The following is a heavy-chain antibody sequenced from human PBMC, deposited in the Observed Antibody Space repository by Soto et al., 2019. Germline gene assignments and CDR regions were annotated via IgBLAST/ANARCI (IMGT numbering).Heavy chain of an antibody. V-gene: IGHV5-51*01. CDR1: GYSFTSYW. CDR2: IYPGDSDT. J-gene: IGHJ6*04. D-gene: IGHD3-10*01. CDR3: ARCLTMVRGVIHDTRVDV. Sequence: GESLKISCKGSGYSFTSYWIGWVRQMPGKGLEWMGIIYPGDSDTRYSPSFQGQVTISADKSISTAYLQWSSLKASDTAMYYCARCLTMVRGVIHDTRVDVWGKGTTVTVSS.